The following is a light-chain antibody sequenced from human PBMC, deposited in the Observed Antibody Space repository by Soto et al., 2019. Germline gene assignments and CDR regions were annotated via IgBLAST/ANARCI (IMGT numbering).Light chain of an antibody. V-gene: IGLV1-44*01. J-gene: IGLJ2*01. CDR1: SSNIGSNT. Sequence: QSVLTQPPSASGTPGQRVTISCSGSSSNIGSNTVNWYQQLPGTAPKLLIYSNNQRPSGVPDRFSGSKSGTSASLAISGLQSEDEADYYCAAWDDRLNGRCVVFGGGTKLTVL. CDR3: AAWDDRLNGRCVV. CDR2: SNN.